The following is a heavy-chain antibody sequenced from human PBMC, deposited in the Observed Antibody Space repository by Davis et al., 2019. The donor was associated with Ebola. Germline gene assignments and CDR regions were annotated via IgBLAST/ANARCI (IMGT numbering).Heavy chain of an antibody. CDR1: GFTFSSYS. CDR3: SRGAYGSRSSSWFDP. V-gene: IGHV3-7*03. CDR2: IKEDGSEK. Sequence: GESLKISCAGSGFTFSSYSMSWVRQAPGKGLEWVANIKEDGSEKYYVDSVKGRFTISRDNAKNSLYLQMNSLRAEDTAVYYCSRGAYGSRSSSWFDPWGQGTLVTVSS. D-gene: IGHD3-10*01. J-gene: IGHJ5*02.